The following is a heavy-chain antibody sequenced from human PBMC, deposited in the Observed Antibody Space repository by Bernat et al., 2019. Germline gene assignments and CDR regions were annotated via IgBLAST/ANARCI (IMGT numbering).Heavy chain of an antibody. V-gene: IGHV3-23*01. Sequence: EVQLLESGGGLVQPGGSLRLSCAASGFTFTNYALSWVRQAPGKGLEWVSAISGSGGSTYYADSVKGRFTISRDSSKSTLFLQMNSLRAEDTALYYCAGEGDSGTFKNKNWFDPWGQGTLVIVSS. J-gene: IGHJ5*02. CDR2: ISGSGGST. CDR1: GFTFTNYA. D-gene: IGHD2-21*01. CDR3: AGEGDSGTFKNKNWFDP.